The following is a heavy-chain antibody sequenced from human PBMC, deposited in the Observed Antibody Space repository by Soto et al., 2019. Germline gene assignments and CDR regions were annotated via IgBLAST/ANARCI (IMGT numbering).Heavy chain of an antibody. CDR3: ARAVVVVAATSYAFDI. CDR2: VNPSGGST. V-gene: IGHV1-46*03. D-gene: IGHD2-15*01. Sequence: ASVKVSCKASGYTFTSFYIHWVRQAPGQGLEWMGIVNPSGGSTSYAQKFQGRVTMTRDTSTSTVYMELSSLRSEDTAVYYCARAVVVVAATSYAFDIWGQGTMVTVSS. CDR1: GYTFTSFY. J-gene: IGHJ3*02.